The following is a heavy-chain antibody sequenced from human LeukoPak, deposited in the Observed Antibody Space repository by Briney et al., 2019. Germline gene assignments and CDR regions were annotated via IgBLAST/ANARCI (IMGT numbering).Heavy chain of an antibody. V-gene: IGHV3-48*03. J-gene: IGHJ4*02. CDR1: GFTFSSYE. CDR3: ASLPAPWLATDDY. D-gene: IGHD5-24*01. CDR2: ISSSGSTI. Sequence: PGGSLRLSCAASGFTFSSYEMNWVRQAPGKGLEWVSYISSSGSTIYYADSVKGRFTISRDNAKNSLYLQMNSLRAEDTAVYYCASLPAPWLATDDYWGQGTLVTVSS.